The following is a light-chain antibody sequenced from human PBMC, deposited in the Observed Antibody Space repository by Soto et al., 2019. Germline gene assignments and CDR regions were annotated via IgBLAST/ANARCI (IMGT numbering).Light chain of an antibody. CDR2: GNS. J-gene: IGLJ3*02. Sequence: QSVLTQPPSVSGAPGQRVTISCTGSSSNIGAGYDVHWYQQLPVTAPKLLIYGNSNRPSGVPDRFSGSKSGTSASLAITGLQAEDEADYYCQSYDSSLSALFGGGTKSPS. CDR1: SSNIGAGYD. CDR3: QSYDSSLSAL. V-gene: IGLV1-40*01.